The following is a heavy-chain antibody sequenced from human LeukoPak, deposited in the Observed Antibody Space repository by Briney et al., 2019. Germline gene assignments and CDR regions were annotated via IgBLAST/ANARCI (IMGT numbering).Heavy chain of an antibody. D-gene: IGHD6-19*01. CDR1: GFTFSSYA. V-gene: IGHV3-64*01. CDR2: ISSNGGST. CDR3: ARARIAVAGTYDY. Sequence: GGSLRLSCAASGFTFSSYAMHWVRQAPGKGLEYVSAISSNGGSTYYANSVKGRFTISRDNSKNTLYPQMGSLRAEDMAVYYCARARIAVAGTYDYWGQGTLVTVSS. J-gene: IGHJ4*02.